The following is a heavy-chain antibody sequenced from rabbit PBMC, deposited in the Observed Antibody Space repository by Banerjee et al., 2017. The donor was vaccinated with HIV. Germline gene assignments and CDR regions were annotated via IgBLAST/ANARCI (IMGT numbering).Heavy chain of an antibody. CDR2: IDVGSGST. V-gene: IGHV1S40*01. CDR3: AREDDDYGDGSLNL. Sequence: QSLEESGGGLVQPEGSLALTCKASGFTRSSSDYMCWVRQAPGKGLEWIGCIDVGSGSTDYASWAKGRFTISKTSSTTVTLQMTSLTAADTATYFCAREDDDYGDGSLNLWGPGTLVTVS. CDR1: GFTRSSSDY. J-gene: IGHJ4*01. D-gene: IGHD2-1*01.